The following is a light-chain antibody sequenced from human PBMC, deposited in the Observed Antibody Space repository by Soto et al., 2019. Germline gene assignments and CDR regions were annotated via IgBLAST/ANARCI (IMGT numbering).Light chain of an antibody. CDR2: EVS. Sequence: QSVLTQPPSASGSPGQSVTISCTGTSSDVGDYNYVSWYQQHPGKAPKLMIYEVSMRPSGVPDRFSGSKSANTASLIVSGLQAEDEADCYCSSYVGSSNSVVFGGGTQLTVL. CDR1: SSDVGDYNY. V-gene: IGLV2-8*01. J-gene: IGLJ2*01. CDR3: SSYVGSSNSVV.